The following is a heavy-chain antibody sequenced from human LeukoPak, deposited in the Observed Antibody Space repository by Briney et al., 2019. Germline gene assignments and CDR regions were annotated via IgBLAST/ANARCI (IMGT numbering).Heavy chain of an antibody. J-gene: IGHJ4*02. CDR3: AKYGAPGWSGYCDY. Sequence: GGSLRLSCAASGFIFSNYAMTWVRQAPGKGLEWVSSISGNAGSTYYIVSVKGRFTISRDNSKNTLFLQMNSLRAEDTGMYYCAKYGAPGWSGYCDYWGQGTLVTVSS. CDR1: GFIFSNYA. D-gene: IGHD4/OR15-4a*01. CDR2: ISGNAGST. V-gene: IGHV3-23*01.